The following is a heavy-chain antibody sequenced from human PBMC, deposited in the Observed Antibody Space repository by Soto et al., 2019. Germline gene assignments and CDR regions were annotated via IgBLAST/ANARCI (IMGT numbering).Heavy chain of an antibody. D-gene: IGHD4-17*01. CDR1: GYTFTGYY. CDR2: IIPILGIA. Sequence: SVKVSCKASGYTFTGYYMHWVRQAPGQGLEWMGRIIPILGIANYAQKFQGRVTITADKSTSTAYMELSSLRSEDTAVYYCARTLYGDNVDYWGQGTLVTVSS. J-gene: IGHJ4*02. V-gene: IGHV1-69*02. CDR3: ARTLYGDNVDY.